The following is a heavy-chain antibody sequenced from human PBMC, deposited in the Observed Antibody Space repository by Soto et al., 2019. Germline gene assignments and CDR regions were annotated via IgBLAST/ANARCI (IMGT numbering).Heavy chain of an antibody. CDR2: IKSKTDGGTT. CDR1: GFTFSNAW. D-gene: IGHD3-3*01. Sequence: EVQLVESGGGLVKPGGSLRLSCAASGFTFSNAWMSWVRQAPGNGLEWVGRIKSKTDGGTTDYAAPVKGRFTISRDDSKNTLYLQMNRLKTEDTAVYYCTTTRTIFGVVIMDDAFDIWGQGTMVTVSS. J-gene: IGHJ3*02. CDR3: TTTRTIFGVVIMDDAFDI. V-gene: IGHV3-15*01.